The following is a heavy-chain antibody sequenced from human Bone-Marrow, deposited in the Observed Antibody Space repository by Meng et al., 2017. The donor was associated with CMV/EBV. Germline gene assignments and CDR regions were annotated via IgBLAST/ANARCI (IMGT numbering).Heavy chain of an antibody. J-gene: IGHJ6*02. V-gene: IGHV3-21*04. D-gene: IGHD5-24*01. CDR2: ISSSSSYI. CDR1: GFTFSTYS. CDR3: SNEIGWRHYYGMEV. Sequence: GESLKISCAASGFTFSTYSMNWVRQASGKGLEWVSSISSSSSYIYYADSVKGRLTISREKAKNSMYLQMNSLRAEDTALDYCSNEIGWRHYYGMEVWGQGTTVTVSS.